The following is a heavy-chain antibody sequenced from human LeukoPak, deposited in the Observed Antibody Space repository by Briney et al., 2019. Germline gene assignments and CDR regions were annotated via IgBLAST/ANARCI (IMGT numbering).Heavy chain of an antibody. J-gene: IGHJ6*03. D-gene: IGHD3-22*01. Sequence: SETLSLTCTVSGGSISSYYWSCIREPPGKGLVGSGYIYYSGSTNHNPPHKSPVTISVDTSKNQFSLTLSSVTAADTAVYYCARAASYDSSGYYYGYYYYMDVWGKGTTVTVSS. CDR3: ARAASYDSSGYYYGYYYYMDV. V-gene: IGHV4-59*01. CDR2: IYYSGST. CDR1: GGSISSYY.